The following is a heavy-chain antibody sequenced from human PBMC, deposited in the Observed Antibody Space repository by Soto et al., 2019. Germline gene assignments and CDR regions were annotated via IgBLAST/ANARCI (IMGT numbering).Heavy chain of an antibody. J-gene: IGHJ3*02. D-gene: IGHD3-10*01. Sequence: EVQLLESGGGLVQPGGSLRLSCTASGFTFSTYAMSWVRQAPGKGLEWVSAISGSGGSTYYADSVKGRFTISRDNSKSTRYLQMNSLSAEDTAVYYCTKVVRGVHDTFDIWGQGTVVTVSS. V-gene: IGHV3-23*01. CDR2: ISGSGGST. CDR3: TKVVRGVHDTFDI. CDR1: GFTFSTYA.